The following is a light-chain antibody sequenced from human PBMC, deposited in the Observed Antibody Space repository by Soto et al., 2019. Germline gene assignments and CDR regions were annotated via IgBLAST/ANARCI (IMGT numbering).Light chain of an antibody. J-gene: IGKJ1*01. CDR1: QSVSRN. CDR3: QQYNNWPPWT. CDR2: GAS. V-gene: IGKV3D-15*01. Sequence: EIVMTQSPATLSVSPGERATLSCRASQSVSRNLAWYQQKPGQAPRLLIYGASTRATGIPARFSGSGSGTEFTLTISSLQSEDFAVYDCQQYNNWPPWTFCQGTKVEIK.